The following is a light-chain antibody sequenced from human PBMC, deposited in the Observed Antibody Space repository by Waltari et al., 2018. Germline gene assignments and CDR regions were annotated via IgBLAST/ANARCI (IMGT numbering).Light chain of an antibody. Sequence: QSVLTQPPSVSGAPGQTVTISCAGSNSNIGAGFDVHWYQHLPGTAPKVLIYSNVNRPSGVPDRFSGSKSGTSASLTISGLQAEDEADYYCQSYDSLGESVIFGGGTKLTV. V-gene: IGLV1-40*01. CDR3: QSYDSLGESVI. CDR1: NSNIGAGFD. CDR2: SNV. J-gene: IGLJ2*01.